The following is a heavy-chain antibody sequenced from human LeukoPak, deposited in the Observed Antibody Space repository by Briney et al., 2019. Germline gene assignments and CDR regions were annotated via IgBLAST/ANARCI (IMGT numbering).Heavy chain of an antibody. D-gene: IGHD5-12*01. CDR3: ARELSGYQQLDY. CDR1: GFTFSSYS. Sequence: GGSLRLSCAASGFTFSSYSMNWVRQAPGKGLEWVSSITSGSGYIFYADSVEGRFTISRDNAKNSLYLQMNSLRAEDTAVYYCARELSGYQQLDYWGQGTLVTVSS. J-gene: IGHJ4*02. CDR2: ITSGSGYI. V-gene: IGHV3-21*01.